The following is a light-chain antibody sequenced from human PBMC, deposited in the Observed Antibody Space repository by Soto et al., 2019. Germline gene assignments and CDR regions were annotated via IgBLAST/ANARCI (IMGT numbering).Light chain of an antibody. J-gene: IGKJ1*01. Sequence: DVQMTQSPSTLSASLGDRVTITCRASQSISSWLAWYQQKPGKAPKLLIYKASTLESGVPSRFSGSGSGAEFTLTISSLQTDDFATYYCQQYSNYSWTFGQGTKVEIK. CDR1: QSISSW. CDR2: KAS. CDR3: QQYSNYSWT. V-gene: IGKV1-5*03.